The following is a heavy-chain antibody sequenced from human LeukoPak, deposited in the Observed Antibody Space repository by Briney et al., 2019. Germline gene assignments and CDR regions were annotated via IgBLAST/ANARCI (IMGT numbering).Heavy chain of an antibody. V-gene: IGHV3-30-3*01. Sequence: GGSLRLSCAASGFTFSSYAMHWVRQAPGKGLEWVAVISYDGSNKYYADSVKGRFTISRDNSKNTLYLQMNSLRAEDTAVYYCAREGDYDFWSGPLYYYYMDVWGKGTTVTVSS. CDR2: ISYDGSNK. D-gene: IGHD3-3*01. CDR3: AREGDYDFWSGPLYYYYMDV. CDR1: GFTFSSYA. J-gene: IGHJ6*03.